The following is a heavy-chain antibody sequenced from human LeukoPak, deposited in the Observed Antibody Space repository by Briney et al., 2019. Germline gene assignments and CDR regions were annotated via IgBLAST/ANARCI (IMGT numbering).Heavy chain of an antibody. CDR1: GYTFTSYD. Sequence: ASVKVSCKASGYTFTSYDINWVRQATGQGLEWMGWMNPNSGNTGYAQKFQGRVTMTRNTSISTAYMELSRLRSDDTAVYYCAREGQLLHGMDVWGQGTTVTVSS. J-gene: IGHJ6*02. V-gene: IGHV1-8*01. CDR3: AREGQLLHGMDV. D-gene: IGHD2-2*01. CDR2: MNPNSGNT.